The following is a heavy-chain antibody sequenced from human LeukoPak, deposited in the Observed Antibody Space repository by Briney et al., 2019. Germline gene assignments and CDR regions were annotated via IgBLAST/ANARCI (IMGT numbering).Heavy chain of an antibody. V-gene: IGHV3-48*03. J-gene: IGHJ6*02. Sequence: GGSLRLSCAASGFTLSSYEMNWVRQAPGKGLEWVSYISSSGSTIYYADSVKGRFTISRDNAKNSLYLQMNSLIAEDTAVYYCARDRVRYYYYYGMDVWGQGTTVTVSS. D-gene: IGHD1-1*01. CDR1: GFTLSSYE. CDR2: ISSSGSTI. CDR3: ARDRVRYYYYYGMDV.